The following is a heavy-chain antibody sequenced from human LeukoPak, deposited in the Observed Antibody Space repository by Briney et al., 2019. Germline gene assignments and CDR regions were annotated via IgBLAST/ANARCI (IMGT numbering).Heavy chain of an antibody. Sequence: PSETLSLTCTVSGGSISSYYRSWIRQPPGKGLEWIGYIYYSGSTNYNRSLKSQVTISVDPSKKQFSMNLSPVTAEHTAVYYCARDLLSTAGYFDYWGQGTLVNVPS. V-gene: IGHV4-59*01. CDR1: GGSISSYY. CDR3: ARDLLSTAGYFDY. J-gene: IGHJ4*02. CDR2: IYYSGST.